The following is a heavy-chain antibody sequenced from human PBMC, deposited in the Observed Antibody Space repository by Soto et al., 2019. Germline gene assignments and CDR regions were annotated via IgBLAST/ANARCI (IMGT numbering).Heavy chain of an antibody. CDR3: ARLVWPQSYYYGMDV. J-gene: IGHJ6*02. CDR2: INHSGST. D-gene: IGHD2-8*01. V-gene: IGHV4-34*01. CDR1: GGSFSGYY. Sequence: SETLSLTCAVYGGSFSGYYWSWIRQPPGKGLEWIGEINHSGSTNYNPSLKSRVTISVDTSKNQFSLKLSSVTAADTAVYYCARLVWPQSYYYGMDVWGQGTTVTVSS.